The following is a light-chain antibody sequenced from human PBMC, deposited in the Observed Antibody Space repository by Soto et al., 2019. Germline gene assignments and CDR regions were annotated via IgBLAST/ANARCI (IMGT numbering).Light chain of an antibody. Sequence: SYELTQPPSVSVAPGQTARITCGGNNIGSKGVHWYQQKPGQAPVLVVYDDSDRPSGIPERFSGSNSGNTATLTISRVEAGDEADYYCQVWDSSSDHPSYVFGTGTKVTVL. CDR2: DDS. CDR3: QVWDSSSDHPSYV. CDR1: NIGSKG. V-gene: IGLV3-21*02. J-gene: IGLJ1*01.